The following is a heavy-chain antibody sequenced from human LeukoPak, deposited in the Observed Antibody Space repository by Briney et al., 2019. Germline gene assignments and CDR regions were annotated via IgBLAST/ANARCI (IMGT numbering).Heavy chain of an antibody. D-gene: IGHD7-27*01. V-gene: IGHV4-59*01. CDR1: GGSISSYY. J-gene: IGHJ3*02. Sequence: SETLSLTCTVSGGSISSYYWSWIRQPPGKGLEWIGYIYYSGSTNYNPSLKSRVTISVDTSKNQFSLKLSSVTAADTAVYYCARDRLSLGAFDIWGQGTMVIVSS. CDR2: IYYSGST. CDR3: ARDRLSLGAFDI.